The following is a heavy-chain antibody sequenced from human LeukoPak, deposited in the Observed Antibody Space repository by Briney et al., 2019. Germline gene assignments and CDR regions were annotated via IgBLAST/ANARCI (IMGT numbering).Heavy chain of an antibody. CDR3: AKDGDSSGWSDPWYFDY. Sequence: GRSLRLSCAVSGFTFDDYVMHWVRQAPGKGLEWVSGISWNSGNIGYADSVKGRFTISRDNAKNSLYLQMNSLRAEDTALYYCAKDGDSSGWSDPWYFDYWGQGTLVTVSS. D-gene: IGHD6-19*01. J-gene: IGHJ4*02. CDR1: GFTFDDYV. V-gene: IGHV3-9*01. CDR2: ISWNSGNI.